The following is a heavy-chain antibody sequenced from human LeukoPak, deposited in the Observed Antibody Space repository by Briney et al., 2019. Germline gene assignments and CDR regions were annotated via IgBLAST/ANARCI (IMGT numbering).Heavy chain of an antibody. D-gene: IGHD2-2*01. CDR1: GFTFNKYA. CDR3: ARDRVVPAAMGELVDY. CDR2: ISGNGNSA. J-gene: IGHJ4*02. V-gene: IGHV3-21*01. Sequence: KSGGSLRLSCAASGFTFNKYAMNWVRQAPGKGLEWVAAISGNGNSAYYADSVKGRFTISRDNAKNSLYLQMNSLRAEDTAVYYCARDRVVPAAMGELVDYWGQGTLVTVSS.